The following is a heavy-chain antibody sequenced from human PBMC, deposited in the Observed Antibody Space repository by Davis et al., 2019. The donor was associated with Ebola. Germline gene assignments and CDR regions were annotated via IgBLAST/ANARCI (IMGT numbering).Heavy chain of an antibody. Sequence: PGGSLRLSCAASGFNFNNYVFNWVRQAPGEGLEWVSAIAGDALNSYFADSVKGRFAVSRDRSKSTTYLQMNSLRAEDTAVYYCARVAGYSSGWGDYWGQGTLVTVSS. CDR2: IAGDALNS. D-gene: IGHD6-19*01. CDR3: ARVAGYSSGWGDY. V-gene: IGHV3-23*01. CDR1: GFNFNNYV. J-gene: IGHJ4*02.